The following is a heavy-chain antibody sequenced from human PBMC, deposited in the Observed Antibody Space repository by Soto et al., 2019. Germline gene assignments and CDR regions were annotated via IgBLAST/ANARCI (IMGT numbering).Heavy chain of an antibody. D-gene: IGHD1-26*01. CDR2: IYYSGST. J-gene: IGHJ3*02. CDR3: ATIVGATWAAFDI. V-gene: IGHV4-59*01. CDR1: GGSISSYY. Sequence: WETLSLTCTVSGGSISSYYWSWIRQPPGKGLEWIGYIYYSGSTNYNPSLKSRVTVSLDTPRNQFFLKLTSVTAADTAMYYCATIVGATWAAFDIWGRGTLVTVS.